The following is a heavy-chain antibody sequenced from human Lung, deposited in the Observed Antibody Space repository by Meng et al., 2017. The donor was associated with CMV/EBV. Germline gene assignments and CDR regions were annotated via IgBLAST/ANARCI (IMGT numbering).Heavy chain of an antibody. CDR2: IIPIISLP. V-gene: IGHV1-69*10. J-gene: IGHJ4*03. Sequence: SVXVSCKGSGCTFSRHGISWVRQVPGQGLEWLGGIIPIISLPNYAQTFQGRVTFTADKSTITAYMELSSLRSEDTAMYFCATSTDFYDNSDSDIGGFANWXQGTMVTVSS. D-gene: IGHD3-22*01. CDR3: ATSTDFYDNSDSDIGGFAN. CDR1: GCTFSRHG.